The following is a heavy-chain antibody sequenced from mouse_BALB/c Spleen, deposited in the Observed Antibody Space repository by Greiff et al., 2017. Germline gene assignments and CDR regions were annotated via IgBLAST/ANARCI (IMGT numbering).Heavy chain of an antibody. D-gene: IGHD1-1*01. V-gene: IGHV3-2*02. CDR2: ISYSGST. CDR3: ARSPYYFGFAY. CDR1: GYSITSDYA. Sequence: ESGPGLVKPSQSLSLTCTVTGYSITSDYAWNWIRQFPGNKLEWMGYISYSGSTSYNPSLKSRISITRDTSKNQFFLQLNSVTTEDTATYYCARSPYYFGFAYWGQGTLVTVSA. J-gene: IGHJ3*01.